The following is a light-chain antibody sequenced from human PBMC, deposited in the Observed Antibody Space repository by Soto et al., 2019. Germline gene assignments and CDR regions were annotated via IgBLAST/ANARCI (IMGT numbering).Light chain of an antibody. V-gene: IGKV3-20*01. CDR2: GAS. J-gene: IGKJ1*01. CDR1: QSVSSSF. Sequence: EIGLELSPGTLSLSPGESATLSCRASQSVSSSFLAWYQQKAGQAPRLLIYGASRRATGIPDRFSGSGSGTDFTLTISRLEPEDFAVYYCQQYVSSPWAFCQGTNV. CDR3: QQYVSSPWA.